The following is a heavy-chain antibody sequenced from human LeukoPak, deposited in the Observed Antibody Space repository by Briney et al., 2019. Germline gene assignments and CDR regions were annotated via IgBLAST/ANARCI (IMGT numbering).Heavy chain of an antibody. Sequence: SETLSLTCAVYGGPFSGYYWSWIRQPPGKGLERIGGINHSGSTNYNPSLKSRVTISVDTSKNQFSLKLSSVTAADTAVYYCARLYSYGYGFDYWGQGTLVTVSS. V-gene: IGHV4-34*01. CDR1: GGPFSGYY. CDR2: INHSGST. D-gene: IGHD5-18*01. CDR3: ARLYSYGYGFDY. J-gene: IGHJ4*02.